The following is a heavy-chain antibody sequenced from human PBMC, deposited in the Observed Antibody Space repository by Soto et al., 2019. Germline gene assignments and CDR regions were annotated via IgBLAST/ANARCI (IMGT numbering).Heavy chain of an antibody. Sequence: QLQLQEPGPGLVKPSETLSLTCTVSGGSISSSTYYWGWIRQPPGKGLEWIGTIYYSGSTYYNPSLKSRVSISVDTSKNQFSLKPSSGPAADTAVYYCASSGWFYPWGQGTLVTVSS. CDR3: ASSGWFYP. V-gene: IGHV4-39*01. CDR2: IYYSGST. J-gene: IGHJ5*02. CDR1: GGSISSSTYY.